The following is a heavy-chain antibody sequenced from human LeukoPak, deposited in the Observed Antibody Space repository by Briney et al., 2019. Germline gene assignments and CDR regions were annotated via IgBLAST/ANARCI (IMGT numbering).Heavy chain of an antibody. J-gene: IGHJ4*02. D-gene: IGHD3-3*01. V-gene: IGHV1-46*03. Sequence: ASVKVSCKASGYTFTSYYMHWVRQAPGQGLEWMGIINPSGGSTSYAQKFQGRVTITRDTSTSTVYMELSSLRSEDTAVYYCARGRRITIFGVVIPTVDFDYWGQGTLVTVSS. CDR2: INPSGGST. CDR3: ARGRRITIFGVVIPTVDFDY. CDR1: GYTFTSYY.